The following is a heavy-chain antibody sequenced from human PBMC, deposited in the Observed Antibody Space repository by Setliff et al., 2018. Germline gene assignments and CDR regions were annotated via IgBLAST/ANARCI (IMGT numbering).Heavy chain of an antibody. CDR3: AREGKEGFGELPDYYYYYMDV. CDR1: GFSFSDYY. CDR2: SSSRGTTI. Sequence: GGSLRLSCAASGFSFSDYYMSWIRQAPGKGLEWVSYSSSRGTTIHYANSVKGRFTISRDNSKNSLYLQMNSLRVEDTAVYYCAREGKEGFGELPDYYYYYMDVWGKGTTVTVSS. J-gene: IGHJ6*03. D-gene: IGHD3-10*01. V-gene: IGHV3-11*04.